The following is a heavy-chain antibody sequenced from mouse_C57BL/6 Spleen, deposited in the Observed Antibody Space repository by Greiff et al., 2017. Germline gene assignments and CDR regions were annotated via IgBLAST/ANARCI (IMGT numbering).Heavy chain of an antibody. V-gene: IGHV6-3*01. CDR3: TGGSGNYCFDD. CDR1: GFTFSNYW. CDR2: IRLKSDNYAT. J-gene: IGHJ2*01. Sequence: EVKVEESGGGLVQPGGSMKLSCVASGFTFSNYWMNWVRQSPEKGLEWVAQIRLKSDNYATNYAESVKGRFTISRDDSKSSVYLQMNNLRAEDNGIYYCTGGSGNYCFDDWGQGTTLTVSS. D-gene: IGHD2-1*01.